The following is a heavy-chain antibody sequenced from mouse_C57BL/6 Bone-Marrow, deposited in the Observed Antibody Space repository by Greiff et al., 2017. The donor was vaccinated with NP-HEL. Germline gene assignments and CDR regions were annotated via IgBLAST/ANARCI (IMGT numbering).Heavy chain of an antibody. CDR1: GYTFTNYW. V-gene: IGHV1-63*01. D-gene: IGHD2-3*01. CDR2: IYPGGGYT. CDR3: AREGDGYYEAAY. Sequence: ESGAELVRPGTSVKMSCKASGYTFTNYWIGWAKQRPGHGLEWIGDIYPGGGYTNYNEKFKGKATLTADKSSSTAYMQFSSLTSEDSAIYYCAREGDGYYEAAYWGQGTLVTVSA. J-gene: IGHJ3*01.